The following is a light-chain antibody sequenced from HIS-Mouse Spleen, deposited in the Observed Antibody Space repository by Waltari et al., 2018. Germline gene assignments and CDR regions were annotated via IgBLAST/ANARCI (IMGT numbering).Light chain of an antibody. CDR1: SSDVGGYNY. CDR3: SSYAGSNNYVV. J-gene: IGLJ2*01. CDR2: HVS. V-gene: IGLV2-8*01. Sequence: QSALTQPPSASGSPGQSVTISCTGTSSDVGGYNYFPWYQQHPGKAPKLMIYHVSKRPSGVPDRFSGSKSGNTASLTVSGLQADDEADYYCSSYAGSNNYVVFGGGTKLTVL.